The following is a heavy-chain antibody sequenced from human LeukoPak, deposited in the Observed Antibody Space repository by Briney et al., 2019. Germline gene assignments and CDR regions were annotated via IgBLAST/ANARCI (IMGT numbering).Heavy chain of an antibody. CDR3: ARVGYSYYDY. CDR2: INHSGST. V-gene: IGHV4-34*01. CDR1: GGSFSGYY. J-gene: IGHJ4*02. Sequence: SETLSLTCAVYGGSFSGYYWSWIRQPPGKGLEWIGEINHSGSTNYNPSLKSRVTISVDTSKNQFSLKLSSVTAADTAVYYCARVGYSYYDYWGQGTLVTVSS. D-gene: IGHD5-18*01.